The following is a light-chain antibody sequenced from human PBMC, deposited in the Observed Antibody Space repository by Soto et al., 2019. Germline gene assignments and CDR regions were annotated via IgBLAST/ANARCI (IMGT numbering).Light chain of an antibody. J-gene: IGKJ4*01. CDR2: DAS. CDR3: QQFDNLPLT. Sequence: DIQMTQSPSTLSASVGDRVTITCQASQDISNYFNWYQQKPGKAPKILIYDASVLEAGVPSRFSGGGSGTYITLTISSLQAEDVATYYCQQFDNLPLTFGGGTKVEIK. V-gene: IGKV1-33*01. CDR1: QDISNY.